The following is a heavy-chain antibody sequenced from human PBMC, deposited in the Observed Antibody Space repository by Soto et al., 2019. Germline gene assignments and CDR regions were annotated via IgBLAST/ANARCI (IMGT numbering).Heavy chain of an antibody. D-gene: IGHD1-1*01. CDR3: ARDGVFSNGSRWNGGTYFDY. CDR2: ISYDGNNK. Sequence: PGGSLILSCAASGFSYSTYTMHWVRQAPGKGLEWVAVISYDGNNKFYADSVNGRFTISRHSTKQTLYLQMNSLRPDNTTMYYCARDGVFSNGSRWNGGTYFDYWGQGA. J-gene: IGHJ4*02. V-gene: IGHV3-30-3*01. CDR1: GFSYSTYT.